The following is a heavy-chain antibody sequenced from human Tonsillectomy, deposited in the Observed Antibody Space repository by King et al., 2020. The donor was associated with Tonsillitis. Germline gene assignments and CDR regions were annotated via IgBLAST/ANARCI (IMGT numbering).Heavy chain of an antibody. Sequence: QLVQSGGGLVQPGGSLRLSCSVSGFTFSSYAMHWVRQAPGKGLEYVSAISGNGGSTYYADSVKGRFTISRDNSKNTLYLQMSSLTTEDTAVYYCLLQGSYGKLDYWGQGTLVTVSS. CDR3: LLQGSYGKLDY. CDR2: ISGNGGST. V-gene: IGHV3-64D*06. D-gene: IGHD5-18*01. CDR1: GFTFSSYA. J-gene: IGHJ4*02.